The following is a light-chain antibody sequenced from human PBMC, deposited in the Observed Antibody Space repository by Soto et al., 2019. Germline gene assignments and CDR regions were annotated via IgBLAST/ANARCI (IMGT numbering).Light chain of an antibody. CDR3: SSYVGSNNFPYV. J-gene: IGLJ1*01. Sequence: QSVLTQPPSASGSPGQSVTISCTGTSSDGGGYNYVSWYQHHPGKAPKLIIYEVDERPSGVPDRFSGSKSGNTASLTVSGLQAEDEADYYCSSYVGSNNFPYVFGTGTKVTVL. CDR2: EVD. V-gene: IGLV2-8*01. CDR1: SSDGGGYNY.